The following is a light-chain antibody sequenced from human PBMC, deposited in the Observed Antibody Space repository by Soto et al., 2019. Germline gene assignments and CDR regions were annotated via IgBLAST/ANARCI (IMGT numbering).Light chain of an antibody. CDR1: QSVSSSY. Sequence: EIVLTQSPATLSLSPGERTTLSCRASQSVSSSYLAWYQQKPGQAPTLLIYGASSRATGIPDRFRGSGSGTDFTLTISRLEPEDFAVYYCQQYGSSPPTFGKGTKV. CDR2: GAS. V-gene: IGKV3-20*01. CDR3: QQYGSSPPT. J-gene: IGKJ1*01.